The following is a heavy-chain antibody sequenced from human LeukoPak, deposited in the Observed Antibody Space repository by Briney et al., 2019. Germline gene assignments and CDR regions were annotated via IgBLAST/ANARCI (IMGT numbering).Heavy chain of an antibody. Sequence: SETLSLTCAVYGGSLNGYYWTWIRQPPGKGLEWIGEINYSGSTIYNPSLESRVTISIDTSENQVSLKVTSVTAADSGVYYCARAPLYYSNPSTYYYMDVWGKGTTVTVSS. D-gene: IGHD4-11*01. CDR1: GGSLNGYY. V-gene: IGHV4-34*01. CDR2: INYSGST. J-gene: IGHJ6*03. CDR3: ARAPLYYSNPSTYYYMDV.